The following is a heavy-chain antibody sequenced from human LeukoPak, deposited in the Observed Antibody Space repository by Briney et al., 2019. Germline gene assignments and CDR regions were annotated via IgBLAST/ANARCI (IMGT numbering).Heavy chain of an antibody. D-gene: IGHD2-2*01. V-gene: IGHV3-11*01. Sequence: GGSLRLSCAASGFTFSDYYMSWIRQAPGKGLEWVSYISSSGSTIYYADSVKGRFTISRDNAKNSLYLQMNSLRAEDTAVYYCARLYIPDIVVVPAAIGGRAFDIWGQGTMVTVSS. CDR3: ARLYIPDIVVVPAAIGGRAFDI. J-gene: IGHJ3*02. CDR1: GFTFSDYY. CDR2: ISSSGSTI.